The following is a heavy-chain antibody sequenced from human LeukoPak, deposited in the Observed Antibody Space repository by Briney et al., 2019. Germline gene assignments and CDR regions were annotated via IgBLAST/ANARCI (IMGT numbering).Heavy chain of an antibody. CDR2: IYYSGST. D-gene: IGHD3/OR15-3a*01. V-gene: IGHV4-59*01. CDR3: ARDLWTVRVYDY. J-gene: IGHJ4*02. CDR1: GGSISSYY. Sequence: SETLSLTCTVSGGSISSYYWSWIRQPPGKGLEWIGYIYYSGSTNYNPSLKSRVTMSVDTSKNQFSLKLSSVTAADTAVYYCARDLWTVRVYDYWGQGTLVTVSS.